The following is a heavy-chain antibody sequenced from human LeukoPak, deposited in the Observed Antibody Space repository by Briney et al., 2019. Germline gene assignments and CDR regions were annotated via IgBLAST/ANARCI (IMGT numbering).Heavy chain of an antibody. J-gene: IGHJ3*02. CDR1: GGSFSGYY. D-gene: IGHD2-8*02. Sequence: SETLSLTCAVYGGSFSGYYWSWIRQPPGKGLEWIGEINHSGSTNYNPSLKSRVTISVDTSKNQFSLKLSSVTAADTAVYYCARVRRGTAAFDIWAKGQWSPSLQ. CDR3: ARVRRGTAAFDI. CDR2: INHSGST. V-gene: IGHV4-34*01.